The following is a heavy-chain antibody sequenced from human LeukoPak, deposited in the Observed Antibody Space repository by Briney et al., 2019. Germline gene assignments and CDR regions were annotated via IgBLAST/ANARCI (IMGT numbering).Heavy chain of an antibody. J-gene: IGHJ3*01. D-gene: IGHD6-6*01. Sequence: SETLSLTCTVSGGSISGYLWSWIRQPPGKGLEYIGEINHSGYTTYNPSLKSRVTISVDTSKNQFSLNMISVTAADTAVYYCARHEFGSSSAAFDSWGQGTMVIVPS. CDR2: INHSGYT. CDR3: ARHEFGSSSAAFDS. CDR1: GGSISGYL. V-gene: IGHV4-34*01.